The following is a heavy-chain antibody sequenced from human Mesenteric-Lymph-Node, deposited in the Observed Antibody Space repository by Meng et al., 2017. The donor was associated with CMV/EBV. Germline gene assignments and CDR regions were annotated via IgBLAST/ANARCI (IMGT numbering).Heavy chain of an antibody. J-gene: IGHJ3*02. Sequence: SVKVSCKASGGTFSSYAISWVRQAPGQGLEWMGGIIPILGIANYAQKFQGRVTITADKSTSTAYMELSSLRSEDTAVYYCASFLTAMVTFAFDIWGQGTMVTVSS. CDR2: IIPILGIA. CDR3: ASFLTAMVTFAFDI. CDR1: GGTFSSYA. V-gene: IGHV1-69*10. D-gene: IGHD5-18*01.